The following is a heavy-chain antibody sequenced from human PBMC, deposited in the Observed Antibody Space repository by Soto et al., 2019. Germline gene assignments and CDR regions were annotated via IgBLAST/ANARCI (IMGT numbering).Heavy chain of an antibody. J-gene: IGHJ5*02. CDR3: AKGDNLGPKTGYAFGP. Sequence: PWPTLSLPCAISGDSVSSNTASWNWIRQSPSRGLEWLGRTYFRSKWYNDYAVSVKSRIIINPDTSNNQFSLQLNSVTPEDTAVYFCAKGDNLGPKTGYAFGPWGQGIMVTVSS. CDR1: GDSVSSNTAS. V-gene: IGHV6-1*01. CDR2: TYFRSKWYN. D-gene: IGHD5-12*01.